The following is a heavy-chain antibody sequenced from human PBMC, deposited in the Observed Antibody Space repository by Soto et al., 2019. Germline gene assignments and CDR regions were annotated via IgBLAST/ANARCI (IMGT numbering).Heavy chain of an antibody. Sequence: QLQLQESGPGLVKPSETLSLTCTVSGGSISDHDYFWGWIRQPPGKGLKRIGSIYYSGSAYDSSLKSRVSISVDTSKNQFSLILRSVTAADTAVYYCARHSGRFGIAGAGIDFWGQGTLVTVSS. CDR1: GGSISDHDYF. V-gene: IGHV4-39*01. CDR3: ARHSGRFGIAGAGIDF. J-gene: IGHJ4*02. CDR2: IYYSGSA. D-gene: IGHD6-19*01.